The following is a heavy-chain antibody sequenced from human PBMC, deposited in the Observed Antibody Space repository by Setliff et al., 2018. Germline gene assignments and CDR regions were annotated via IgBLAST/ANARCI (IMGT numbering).Heavy chain of an antibody. CDR2: MYYSGDT. D-gene: IGHD5-18*01. V-gene: IGHV4-59*08. Sequence: PSETLSLTCTVSGGSVRGYYWSWIRQPPGKGLEWIGYMYYSGDTNYNPSLKSRVTISVDTSKNQFSLELRSVTAADTAVCYCARLPPLHTPMALTFDYWGQGILVTAPQ. CDR1: GGSVRGYY. J-gene: IGHJ4*02. CDR3: ARLPPLHTPMALTFDY.